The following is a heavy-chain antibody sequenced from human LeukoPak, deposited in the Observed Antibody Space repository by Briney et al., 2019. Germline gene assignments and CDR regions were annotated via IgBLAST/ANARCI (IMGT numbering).Heavy chain of an antibody. D-gene: IGHD6-13*01. J-gene: IGHJ1*01. Sequence: GGSLRLSCSASGFTFSSYAMHWVRQAPGKGLEYVSAISSNGGSTYYADSVKGRFTISRDNSKNTLYLQMSSLRAEDTAVYYCVKGSHYSSSWYGAEYFQLWGQGTLVTVSS. CDR1: GFTFSSYA. CDR2: ISSNGGST. V-gene: IGHV3-64D*09. CDR3: VKGSHYSSSWYGAEYFQL.